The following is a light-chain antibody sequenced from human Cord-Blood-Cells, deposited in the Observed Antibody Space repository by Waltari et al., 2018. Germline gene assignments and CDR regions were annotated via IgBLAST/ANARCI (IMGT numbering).Light chain of an antibody. CDR1: QSISSY. V-gene: IGKV1-39*01. Sequence: DIQMTQSPSSLSASVADRVTITCRASQSISSYLIWYQEKTGKAPKLLINAASSLQSRVPSMCSGSGSGTDFTLTISSLQPADCATYYCQQSYSTPRTFGQGTKVEIK. J-gene: IGKJ1*01. CDR3: QQSYSTPRT. CDR2: AAS.